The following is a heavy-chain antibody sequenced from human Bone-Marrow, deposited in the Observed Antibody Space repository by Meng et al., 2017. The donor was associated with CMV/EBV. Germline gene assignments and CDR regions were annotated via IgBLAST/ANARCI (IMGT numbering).Heavy chain of an antibody. D-gene: IGHD6-13*01. V-gene: IGHV1-69*10. CDR3: ASLAAAGANWFAP. CDR2: IIPILGIA. J-gene: IGHJ5*02. Sequence: SVKVSCKASGGTFSSYAISWVRQAPGQGLEWMGGIIPILGIANYAQKFQGRVTITADKSTSTAYMELSSLRSEDTAVYYCASLAAAGANWFAPWGPGNRVTGAS. CDR1: GGTFSSYA.